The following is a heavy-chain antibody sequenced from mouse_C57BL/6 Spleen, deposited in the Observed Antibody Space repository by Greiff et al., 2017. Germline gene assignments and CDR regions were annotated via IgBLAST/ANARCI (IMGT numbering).Heavy chain of an antibody. CDR1: GFTFSSYA. V-gene: IGHV5-4*01. CDR3: AREGRYDAFDY. D-gene: IGHD2-3*01. Sequence: DVKLVESGGGLVKPGGSLKLSCAASGFTFSSYAMSWVRQTPEKRLEWVATISDGGSYTYYPDNVKGRFTISRDNAKNNLYLQMSHLKSEDTAMYYCAREGRYDAFDYWGQGTTLTVSS. J-gene: IGHJ2*01. CDR2: ISDGGSYT.